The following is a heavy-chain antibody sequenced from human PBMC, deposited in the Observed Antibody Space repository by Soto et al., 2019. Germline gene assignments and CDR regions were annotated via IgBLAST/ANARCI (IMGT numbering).Heavy chain of an antibody. CDR2: IVVGSGKA. V-gene: IGHV1-58*01. CDR1: GFTFSTSA. J-gene: IGHJ3*02. CDR3: ATGDGPPRGRTRRPAHGTDAFDI. D-gene: IGHD2-2*01. Sequence: ASVKVSCKASGFTFSTSAVQWVRQARGQRLEWIGWIVVGSGKASYAQKFQHRVTITTDISTSTAYMELSSLRSEDTAVYYCATGDGPPRGRTRRPAHGTDAFDIWGQGTMVIVSS.